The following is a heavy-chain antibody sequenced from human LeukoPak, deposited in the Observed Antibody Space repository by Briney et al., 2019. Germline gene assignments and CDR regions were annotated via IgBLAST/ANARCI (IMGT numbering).Heavy chain of an antibody. J-gene: IGHJ4*02. CDR1: VFIFSTYN. Sequence: GGSLRLSCAASVFIFSTYNMICFLHALGNVLELLSFISSSSSYIYYEDSVKGRLTISRDNAKNSLYLEVNRLRAEDTAVYYCARDGQTSGSPDDYWGQGTLVTVSS. CDR3: ARDGQTSGSPDDY. D-gene: IGHD1-26*01. CDR2: ISSSSSYI. V-gene: IGHV3-21*06.